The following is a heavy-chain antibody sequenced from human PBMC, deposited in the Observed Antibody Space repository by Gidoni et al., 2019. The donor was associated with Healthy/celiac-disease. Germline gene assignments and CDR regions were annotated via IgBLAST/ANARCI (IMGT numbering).Heavy chain of an antibody. D-gene: IGHD1-26*01. CDR2: IIPILGIA. Sequence: QVQLVQSGAEAKKPGSSVKVSCKASGGTFSSYTISWVRQAPGQGLEWMGRIIPILGIANYAQKFQGRVTITADKSTSTAYMELSSLRSEDTAVYYWARETREWELPNRRGWFDPWGQGTLVTVSS. CDR1: GGTFSSYT. J-gene: IGHJ5*02. V-gene: IGHV1-69*08. CDR3: ARETREWELPNRRGWFDP.